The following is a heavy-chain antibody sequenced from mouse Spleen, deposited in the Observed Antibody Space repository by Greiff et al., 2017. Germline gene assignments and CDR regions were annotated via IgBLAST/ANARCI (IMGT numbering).Heavy chain of an antibody. CDR3: ALLRSPWDVDV. CDR2: ISYDGSN. D-gene: IGHD1-1*01. Sequence: EVQLVESGPGLVKPSQSLSLTCSVPGYSITSGYYWNWIRQLPGNKLEWMGYISYDGSNNYNPSLKNRISLTRDTSKNQFFLKLNSVTTEDTATYYCALLRSPWDVDVWGKGTTVTVSS. J-gene: IGHJ1*03. V-gene: IGHV3-6*01. CDR1: GYSITSGYY.